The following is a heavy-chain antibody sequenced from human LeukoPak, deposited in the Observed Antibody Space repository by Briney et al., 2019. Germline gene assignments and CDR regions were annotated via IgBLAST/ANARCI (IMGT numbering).Heavy chain of an antibody. Sequence: ASVKVPCKASGYTFTSYAMHWVRQAPGQRLEWMGWINAGNGNTKYSQKFQGRVTITRDTSASTAYMELSSLRSEDTAVYYCARDPAAMYWFDHWGQGTLVTVSS. CDR3: ARDPAAMYWFDH. D-gene: IGHD2-2*01. J-gene: IGHJ5*02. CDR2: INAGNGNT. CDR1: GYTFTSYA. V-gene: IGHV1-3*01.